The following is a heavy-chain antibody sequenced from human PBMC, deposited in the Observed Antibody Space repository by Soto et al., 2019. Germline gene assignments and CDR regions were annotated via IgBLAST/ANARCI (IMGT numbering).Heavy chain of an antibody. CDR2: ISGSDGKT. V-gene: IGHV3-23*01. Sequence: GWSLRLSCAASVFSFVSYALSWVRQAPGKGLEWVSTISGSDGKTFYADSVKGRFSISRDTSQSTLYLQMNSLRADDTAMYYCARWSYLDYWGQGTRVTVSS. CDR1: VFSFVSYA. J-gene: IGHJ4*02. CDR3: ARWSYLDY. D-gene: IGHD3-3*01.